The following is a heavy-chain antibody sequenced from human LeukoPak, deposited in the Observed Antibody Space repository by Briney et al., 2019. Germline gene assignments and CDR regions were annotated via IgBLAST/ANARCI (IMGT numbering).Heavy chain of an antibody. Sequence: PGGSLRLSCAASGFTLSLYAMNWVRQAPGKGLEWVSYINDESSDIHYAGSVRGRFTISRDNARQTLYLQLSSLRVEDTAVYYCARDTFQPGLIDSWGQGTLVTVSS. CDR2: INDESSDI. CDR3: ARDTFQPGLIDS. D-gene: IGHD2-2*01. CDR1: GFTLSLYA. V-gene: IGHV3-21*05. J-gene: IGHJ4*02.